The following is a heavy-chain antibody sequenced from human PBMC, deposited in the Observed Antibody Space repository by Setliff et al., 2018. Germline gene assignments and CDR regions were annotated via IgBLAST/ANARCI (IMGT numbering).Heavy chain of an antibody. D-gene: IGHD4-17*01. CDR2: IRYDGNSK. CDR3: VKDRVPDGVWDFDF. CDR1: GFTFSMYG. Sequence: GGSLRLSCAASGFTFSMYGMHWVRQTPGKGLEWVALIRYDGNSKYNGDSVKGRFTISRDNSKNTIYLQMNSLRVEDTALYYCVKDRVPDGVWDFDFWGQGTLVTVSS. V-gene: IGHV3-30*02. J-gene: IGHJ4*02.